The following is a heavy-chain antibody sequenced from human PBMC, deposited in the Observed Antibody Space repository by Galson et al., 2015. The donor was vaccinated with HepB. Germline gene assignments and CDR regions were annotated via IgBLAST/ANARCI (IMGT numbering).Heavy chain of an antibody. D-gene: IGHD6-13*01. CDR1: GGTFSSYT. V-gene: IGHV1-69*04. CDR3: ARDPYSSSWLDAFDI. J-gene: IGHJ3*02. CDR2: IIPILGIA. Sequence: SVKVSCKASGGTFSSYTISWVRQAPGQGLEWMGRIIPILGIANYAQKFQGRVTITADKSTSTAYMELSSLRSEDTAVYYCARDPYSSSWLDAFDIWGQGTMVTVSS.